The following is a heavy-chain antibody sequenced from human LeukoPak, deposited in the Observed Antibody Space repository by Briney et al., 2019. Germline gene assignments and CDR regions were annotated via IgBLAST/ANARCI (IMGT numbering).Heavy chain of an antibody. CDR1: GGSISSYY. D-gene: IGHD5-18*01. CDR3: ARGQEGYSYGYDFDY. Sequence: SETLSLTCTVSGGSISSYYWSWIRQPAGKGLEWIGRVYPGESSEYNPSLKSRVTISVDTSKNQFSLKLSSVTAADTAVYYCARGQEGYSYGYDFDYWGQGALVTVSS. CDR2: VYPGESS. V-gene: IGHV4-4*07. J-gene: IGHJ4*02.